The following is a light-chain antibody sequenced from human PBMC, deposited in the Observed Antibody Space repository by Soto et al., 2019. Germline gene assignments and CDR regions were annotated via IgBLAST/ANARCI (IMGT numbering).Light chain of an antibody. J-gene: IGLJ1*01. CDR3: SSYTRDSSYV. V-gene: IGLV2-14*01. CDR2: AVS. Sequence: QSALTQPASVSGSPGQSITISCTGTSSDVGLYDYVSWYQQHPGKAPQLMIYAVSNRPSGVSNRFSASKSGNTASLFISGLQADYESDYYCSSYTRDSSYVFGSGTNVTVL. CDR1: SSDVGLYDY.